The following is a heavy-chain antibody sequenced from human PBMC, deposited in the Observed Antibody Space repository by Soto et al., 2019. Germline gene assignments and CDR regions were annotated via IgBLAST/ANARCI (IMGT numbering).Heavy chain of an antibody. V-gene: IGHV3-21*01. CDR1: GFTFSSYS. CDR3: ARAPFPDEPPLSDY. J-gene: IGHJ4*02. CDR2: ISSSSSYI. D-gene: IGHD3-16*02. Sequence: PGGSLRLSCAASGFTFSSYSMNWVRQAPGKGLEWVSSISSSSSYIYYADSVKGRFTISRDNAKNSLYLQMNSLRAEDTAVYYCARAPFPDEPPLSDYWGQGTLVTVSS.